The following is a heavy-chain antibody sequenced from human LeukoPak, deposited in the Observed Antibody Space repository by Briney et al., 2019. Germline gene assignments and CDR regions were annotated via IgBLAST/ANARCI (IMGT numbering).Heavy chain of an antibody. CDR2: IIPIFGTA. CDR1: GGTFIGYA. D-gene: IGHD3-22*01. J-gene: IGHJ6*02. Sequence: ASVKVSCKASGGTFIGYAISWVRQAPGQGLEWMGGIIPIFGTANYAQKFQGRVTITADESTSTAYMELSSLRSEDTAVYYCARDRPYYDDPYYYYGMDVWGQGTTVTVSS. V-gene: IGHV1-69*13. CDR3: ARDRPYYDDPYYYYGMDV.